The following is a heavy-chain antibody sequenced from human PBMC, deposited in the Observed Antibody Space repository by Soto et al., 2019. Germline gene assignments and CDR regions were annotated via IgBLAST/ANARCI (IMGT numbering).Heavy chain of an antibody. J-gene: IGHJ5*02. CDR2: MYYSGST. CDR3: ARGRGWVDP. V-gene: IGHV4-59*01. CDR1: GGSITSYY. Sequence: SETLSLTCTVSGGSITSYYWSWIRQPPGKGLEWIGYMYYSGSTNYNPSLKSRVTISVDTSKNQFSLKLSSVTAADTAVYYCARGRGWVDPWGQGTLVPSPQ.